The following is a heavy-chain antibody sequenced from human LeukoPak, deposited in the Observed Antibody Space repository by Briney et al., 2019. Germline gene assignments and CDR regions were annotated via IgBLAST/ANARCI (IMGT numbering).Heavy chain of an antibody. V-gene: IGHV4-59*01. Sequence: SETLSLTCTVSGGSISRDYWSWIRQPPGKGLEWIGYIYYTGSTNYSPSLKSRVTISLDTSKNQFSLKLSSVTAADTAVYYCARGSSGYSYGYWGQGTLVTVSS. D-gene: IGHD5-18*01. J-gene: IGHJ4*02. CDR2: IYYTGST. CDR3: ARGSSGYSYGY. CDR1: GGSISRDY.